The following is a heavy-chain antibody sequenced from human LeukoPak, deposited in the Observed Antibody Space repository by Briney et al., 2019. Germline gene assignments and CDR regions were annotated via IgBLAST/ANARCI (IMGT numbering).Heavy chain of an antibody. J-gene: IGHJ1*01. D-gene: IGHD6-13*01. CDR2: ISGSGGST. V-gene: IGHV3-23*01. CDR1: GFTFSSYA. Sequence: GGSLRLSCAASGFTFSSYAMSWVRQAPGKGLEWVSGISGSGGSTYYADSVKGRFTIFRDNSKNTLYLQMNSLRAEDTAVYYCATTGPAAAALEYFQHWGQGTLVTVSS. CDR3: ATTGPAAAALEYFQH.